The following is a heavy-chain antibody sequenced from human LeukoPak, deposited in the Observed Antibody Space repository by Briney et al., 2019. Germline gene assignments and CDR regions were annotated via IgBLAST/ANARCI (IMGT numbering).Heavy chain of an antibody. CDR3: ATSIFGGYYFDY. Sequence: ASVEASCKVSGYTLTELSMHWVRQAPGKGLEWMGGFDPEDGETIYAQKFQGRVTMTEDTSTDTAYMELSSLRSEDTAVYYCATSIFGGYYFDYWGQGTLVTVSS. CDR1: GYTLTELS. J-gene: IGHJ4*02. CDR2: FDPEDGET. V-gene: IGHV1-24*01. D-gene: IGHD3-3*01.